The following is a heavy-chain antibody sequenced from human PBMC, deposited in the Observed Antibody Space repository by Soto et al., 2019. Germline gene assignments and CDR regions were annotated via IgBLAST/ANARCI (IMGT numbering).Heavy chain of an antibody. Sequence: PGGSLRLSCAASGFTFSSYGMHWVRQAPGKGLEWVAVIWYDGSNIYYADSVKGRFTISRDNSKNTLYLQMNSLRAEDTAVYYCARDNRPLYSSSSRYYYYGMDVWGQGTTVTVSS. CDR1: GFTFSSYG. CDR2: IWYDGSNI. J-gene: IGHJ6*02. D-gene: IGHD6-6*01. V-gene: IGHV3-33*01. CDR3: ARDNRPLYSSSSRYYYYGMDV.